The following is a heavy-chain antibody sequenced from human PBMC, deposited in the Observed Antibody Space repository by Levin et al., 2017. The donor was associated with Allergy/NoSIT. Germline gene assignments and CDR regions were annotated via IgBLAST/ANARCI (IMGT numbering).Heavy chain of an antibody. CDR1: GYTFTNHF. Sequence: GESLKISCKASGYTFTNHFMHWVRQAPGQGLEWMGIINPSGGSTSYAQKFKGRVTMTRDTSTSTVYMELSSLRSEDTAVYYCARVIRGDRDYDPPYFFDYWGQGTLVTVSS. V-gene: IGHV1-46*01. CDR2: INPSGGST. CDR3: ARVIRGDRDYDPPYFFDY. J-gene: IGHJ4*02. D-gene: IGHD5-12*01.